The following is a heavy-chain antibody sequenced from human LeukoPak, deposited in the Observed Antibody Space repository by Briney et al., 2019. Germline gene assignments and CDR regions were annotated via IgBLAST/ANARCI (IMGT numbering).Heavy chain of an antibody. Sequence: PGRSLRLSCAASGFMFSSYGMHWVRQAPGKGLEWVAVIWYDGSNKYYADSVKGRFTISRDNSKNTLYLQMNSLRAEDTAVYYCARAPRSSGYYYEGRGGEYFQHWGQGTLVTVSS. J-gene: IGHJ1*01. CDR2: IWYDGSNK. CDR1: GFMFSSYG. CDR3: ARAPRSSGYYYEGRGGEYFQH. V-gene: IGHV3-33*01. D-gene: IGHD3-22*01.